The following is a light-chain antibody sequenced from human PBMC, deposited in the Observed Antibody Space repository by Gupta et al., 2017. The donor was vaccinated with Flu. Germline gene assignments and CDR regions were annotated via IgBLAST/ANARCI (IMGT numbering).Light chain of an antibody. J-gene: IGKJ2*01. CDR1: EAMDNY. Sequence: EIVLTQSPGTLSLSPGESASLSCRASEAMDNYLAWYSQKPGQPPRLLIYGASTRATGIPERFSGGASGKDYTLTISRLEPDDFAAYYCQQYSSSPYNFGQGTNLEIK. CDR3: QQYSSSPYN. V-gene: IGKV3-20*01. CDR2: GAS.